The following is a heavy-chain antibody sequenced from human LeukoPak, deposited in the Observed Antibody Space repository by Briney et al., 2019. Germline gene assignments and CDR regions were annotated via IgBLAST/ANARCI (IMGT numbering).Heavy chain of an antibody. Sequence: ASVKVSRKASGYTFNSYDINWVRQATGHGLEWMGWVNANRGNTGYAQKFQGRVTITRSTSISTAYMELSSLRSEDTAVYYCARGLYYYGSGSWDFDYWGQGTLVTVSS. V-gene: IGHV1-8*03. CDR3: ARGLYYYGSGSWDFDY. CDR2: VNANRGNT. D-gene: IGHD3-10*01. J-gene: IGHJ4*02. CDR1: GYTFNSYD.